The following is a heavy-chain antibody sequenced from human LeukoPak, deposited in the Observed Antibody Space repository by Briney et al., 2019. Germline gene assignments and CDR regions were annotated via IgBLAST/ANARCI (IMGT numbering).Heavy chain of an antibody. CDR3: ARDSMITFGGVSYYFDY. V-gene: IGHV3-30-3*01. J-gene: IGHJ4*02. CDR2: IPYDGSNK. D-gene: IGHD3-16*01. CDR1: GFTFSSYA. Sequence: GRSLRLSCAASGFTFSSYAMHWVRQAPGKGLEWVAVIPYDGSNKYYADSVKGRFTISRDNSKNTLYLQMNSLRAGDTAVYYCARDSMITFGGVSYYFDYWGQGTLVTVSS.